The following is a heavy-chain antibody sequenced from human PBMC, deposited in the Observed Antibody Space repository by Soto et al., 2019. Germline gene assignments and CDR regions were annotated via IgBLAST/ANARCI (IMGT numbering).Heavy chain of an antibody. CDR3: VRDGSKTLRDCFDP. Sequence: PSETLSLTCSVSVGSMSKFYWSWIRKTAGKGLEWMGRVYATGTSDYNPSLRSRIGMSVDISKKTFSLRLRSVTAADTGVYYCVRDGSKTLRDCFDPWGQGILVTVSS. CDR2: VYATGTS. CDR1: VGSMSKFY. D-gene: IGHD4-17*01. V-gene: IGHV4-4*07. J-gene: IGHJ5*02.